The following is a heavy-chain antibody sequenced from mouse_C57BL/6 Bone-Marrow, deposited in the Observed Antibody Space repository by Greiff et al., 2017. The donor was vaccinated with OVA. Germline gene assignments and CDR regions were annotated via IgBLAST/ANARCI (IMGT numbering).Heavy chain of an antibody. J-gene: IGHJ2*01. V-gene: IGHV1-22*01. CDR3: ARSDYDDGDLDY. Sequence: VQLQQSGPELVKPGASVKMSCKASGYTFTDYNMHWVKQSHGKSLEWIGYINPNNGGTSYNQKFKGKATLTVNKSSSTAYMELRSLTSEDSAVYYCARSDYDDGDLDYWGQGTTLTVAS. CDR1: GYTFTDYN. CDR2: INPNNGGT. D-gene: IGHD2-4*01.